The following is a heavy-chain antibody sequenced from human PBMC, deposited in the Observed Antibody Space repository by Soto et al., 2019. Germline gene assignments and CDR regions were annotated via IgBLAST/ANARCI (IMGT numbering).Heavy chain of an antibody. CDR2: FYYSGAT. V-gene: IGHV4-39*01. J-gene: IGHJ4*02. Sequence: QLQLQESGPGLVKPSETLSLTCTVSGGSISSSGFYWGWIRQPPGKGLDWIGSFYYSGATYYNPSLKSRVTISVDTSENQFSLKLSSVTAADTAVYYCARRIAARPIAYWGQGTLVTVSS. CDR1: GGSISSSGFY. D-gene: IGHD6-6*01. CDR3: ARRIAARPIAY.